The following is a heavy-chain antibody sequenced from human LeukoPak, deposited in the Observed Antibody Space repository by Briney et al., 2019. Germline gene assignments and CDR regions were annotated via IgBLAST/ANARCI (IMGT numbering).Heavy chain of an antibody. J-gene: IGHJ5*02. CDR3: AKDYEPLVGVHRWGDWSDP. CDR1: GYTLTELS. Sequence: GASVKVSCKVSGYTLTELSMHWVRQAPGKGLEWMGGFDPEDGETIYAQKFQGRVTMTEDTSTDTAYMELSSLRSEDTAVYYCAKDYEPLVGVHRWGDWSDPWGQGTLVTVSS. D-gene: IGHD1-26*01. V-gene: IGHV1-24*01. CDR2: FDPEDGET.